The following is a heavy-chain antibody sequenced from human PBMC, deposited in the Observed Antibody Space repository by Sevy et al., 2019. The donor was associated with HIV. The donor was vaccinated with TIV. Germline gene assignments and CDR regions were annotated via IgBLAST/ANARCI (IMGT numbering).Heavy chain of an antibody. CDR1: GGSISSGSYY. D-gene: IGHD3-3*01. Sequence: SETLSLTCTVSGGSISSGSYYWSWIRQPAGKGLEWIGRIYTSGSTNSNPSLKSRVTMSVDTSKNQFSLRLSSVTAADSAVDYGAGEATFFGVVHLDSWGQGTLVTVSS. J-gene: IGHJ4*02. CDR3: AGEATFFGVVHLDS. V-gene: IGHV4-61*02. CDR2: IYTSGST.